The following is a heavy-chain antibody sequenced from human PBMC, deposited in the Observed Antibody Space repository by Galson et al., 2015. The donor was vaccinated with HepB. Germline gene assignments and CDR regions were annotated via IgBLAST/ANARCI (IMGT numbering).Heavy chain of an antibody. Sequence: SLRLSCAASGFTFSSYSMNWVRQAPGKGLEWVSSISSSSSYIYYADSVKGRFTISRDNAKNSLYLQMNSLRAEDTAVYYCARALSFYIPAFQHWGQGTLVTVSS. CDR2: ISSSSSYI. J-gene: IGHJ1*01. CDR3: ARALSFYIPAFQH. CDR1: GFTFSSYS. D-gene: IGHD3-3*02. V-gene: IGHV3-21*01.